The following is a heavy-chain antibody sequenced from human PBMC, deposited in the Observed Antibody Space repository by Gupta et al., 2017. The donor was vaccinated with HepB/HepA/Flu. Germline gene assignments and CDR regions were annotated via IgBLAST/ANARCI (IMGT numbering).Heavy chain of an antibody. D-gene: IGHD6-19*01. CDR1: GFTFSSYA. CDR3: AKDWADWIIAVTGNYWYFDL. V-gene: IGHV3-23*01. J-gene: IGHJ2*01. CDR2: ISGSGGST. Sequence: EVQLLESGGGLVQPGGSLRLSCAASGFTFSSYAMNWVRQAPGKGLEWVSTISGSGGSTYYADSVKGRFTISRDNSKNTLYLQMNSLRAEDTAVYYCAKDWADWIIAVTGNYWYFDLWGRGTLVTVSS.